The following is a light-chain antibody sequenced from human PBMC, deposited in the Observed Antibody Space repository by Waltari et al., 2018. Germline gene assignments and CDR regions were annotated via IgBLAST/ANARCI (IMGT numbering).Light chain of an antibody. J-gene: IGLJ2*01. V-gene: IGLV3-9*01. CDR1: NIGRKN. Sequence: SYELTQPPSVSVALGQTATITCEGNNIGRKNVHWYQQKSGQAPVLVIFRDRIRPSGIPERFSGSNSGNTATLTISGLQAEDEADYYCCSYAARYTLVFGGGTK. CDR3: CSYAARYTLV. CDR2: RDR.